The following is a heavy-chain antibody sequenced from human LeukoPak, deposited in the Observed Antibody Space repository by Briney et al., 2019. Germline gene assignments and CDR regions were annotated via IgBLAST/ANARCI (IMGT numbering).Heavy chain of an antibody. CDR2: ISDYNGNR. D-gene: IGHD3-16*01. J-gene: IGHJ3*02. CDR1: GYTFTSYG. V-gene: IGHV1-18*01. Sequence: ASVKVSCKASGYTFTSYGISWVRQAPGQGLEWMGWISDYNGNRQYAQKFQDRVTMTTDTSTSTAYMELNSLRSDDTAVYYCARDIMITFGGGHGFDIWGQGTMVTVS. CDR3: ARDIMITFGGGHGFDI.